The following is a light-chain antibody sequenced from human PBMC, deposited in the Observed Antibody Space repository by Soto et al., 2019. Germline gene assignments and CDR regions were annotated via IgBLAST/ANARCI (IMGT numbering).Light chain of an antibody. CDR2: GNS. CDR3: QSYDSSVSGSVV. Sequence: QSVLTQPPSVSGAPGQRVTLSCTGSSSNIGAGYDVHWYQQLPGTAPKLLIYGNSNRPSGVPDRFSGSKSGTSASLAITGLQAEDEADYYCQSYDSSVSGSVVFGGGTKVTVL. CDR1: SSNIGAGYD. V-gene: IGLV1-40*01. J-gene: IGLJ2*01.